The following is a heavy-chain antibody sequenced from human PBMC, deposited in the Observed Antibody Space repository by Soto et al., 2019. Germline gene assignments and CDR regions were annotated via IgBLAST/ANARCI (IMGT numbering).Heavy chain of an antibody. J-gene: IGHJ4*02. CDR2: IYYSGST. Sequence: ETLSLTCTVSGGSISSYYWSWIRQPPGKGLEWIGYIYYSGSTNYNPSLKSRVTISVDTSKSQFSLKLSSVTAADTAVYYCARATVTTAELFDYWGQGTLVTVSS. V-gene: IGHV4-59*01. D-gene: IGHD4-17*01. CDR3: ARATVTTAELFDY. CDR1: GGSISSYY.